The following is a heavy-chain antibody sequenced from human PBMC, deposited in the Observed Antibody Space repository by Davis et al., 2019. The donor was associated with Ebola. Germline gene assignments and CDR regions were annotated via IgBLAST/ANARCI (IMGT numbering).Heavy chain of an antibody. CDR2: IYYSGST. J-gene: IGHJ3*02. CDR3: ARDPSAERELLSGAFDI. Sequence: SETLSLTCTVSGGSISSYYWSWIRQPPGKGLEWIGYIYYSGSTNYNPSLKSRVTVALDTSKNQFSLKLSSVTAADTAVYYCARDPSAERELLSGAFDIWGQGTMVIVSS. CDR1: GGSISSYY. D-gene: IGHD1-26*01. V-gene: IGHV4-59*01.